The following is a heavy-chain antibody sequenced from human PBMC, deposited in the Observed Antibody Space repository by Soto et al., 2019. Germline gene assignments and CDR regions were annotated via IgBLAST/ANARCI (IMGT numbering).Heavy chain of an antibody. D-gene: IGHD3-3*01. CDR1: GDSISSSHW. J-gene: IGHJ5*02. CDR3: ARTLPLGFLENWLDR. CDR2: IYHSGST. Sequence: NPSETLSLTCVVSGDSISSSHWWSWVRQAPGKGLEWIGEIYHSGSTNYNPSLKSRVTISIDKSKNQFSLKLTSVTAADTAVYYCARTLPLGFLENWLDRWGQGTLVTVSS. V-gene: IGHV4-4*02.